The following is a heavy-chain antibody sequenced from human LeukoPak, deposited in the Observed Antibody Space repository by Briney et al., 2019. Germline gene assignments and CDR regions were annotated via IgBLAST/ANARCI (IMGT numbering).Heavy chain of an antibody. D-gene: IGHD6-19*01. Sequence: SETLSLTCAVSGGSISSGSYSWSWIRQPPGKGLEWIGYIYHSGSTNYNPSLKSRVTISVGTSKNQFSLKLSSVTAADTAVYYCARGQQWLARNGFDYWGQGTLVTVSS. CDR2: IYHSGST. CDR1: GGSISSGSYS. CDR3: ARGQQWLARNGFDY. J-gene: IGHJ4*02. V-gene: IGHV4-30-2*01.